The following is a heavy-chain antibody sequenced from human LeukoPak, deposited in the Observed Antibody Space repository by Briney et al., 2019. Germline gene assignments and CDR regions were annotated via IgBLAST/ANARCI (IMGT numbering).Heavy chain of an antibody. Sequence: NPSETLSLTCTVSGGSISSSSYYWGWIRQPPGKGLEWIGEINHSGSTNYNPSLKTRVTISVDTSKNQFSLKLSSVTAADTAVYYCARGAYTSGWPFDYWGQGTLVTVSS. CDR3: ARGAYTSGWPFDY. CDR2: INHSGST. V-gene: IGHV4-39*07. D-gene: IGHD6-19*01. J-gene: IGHJ4*02. CDR1: GGSISSSSYY.